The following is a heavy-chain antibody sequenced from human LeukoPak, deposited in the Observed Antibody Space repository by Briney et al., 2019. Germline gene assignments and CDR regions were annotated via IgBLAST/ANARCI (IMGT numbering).Heavy chain of an antibody. Sequence: ASVKVSCKASGYTFTGYYMHWVRQAPGQGLEWMGWINPNSGGTNYAQKFQGRVTMTRDTSISTAYMELSRLRSDDTAVYYCARSGDYVWGSYRYKSPYFDYWGQGTLVTVSS. V-gene: IGHV1-2*02. CDR1: GYTFTGYY. J-gene: IGHJ4*02. D-gene: IGHD3-16*02. CDR3: ARSGDYVWGSYRYKSPYFDY. CDR2: INPNSGGT.